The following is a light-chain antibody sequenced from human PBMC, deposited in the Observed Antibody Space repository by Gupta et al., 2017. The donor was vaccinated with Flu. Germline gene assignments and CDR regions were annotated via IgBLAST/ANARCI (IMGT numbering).Light chain of an antibody. CDR1: QSISSW. V-gene: IGKV1-5*03. Sequence: DIQMTQSPSTLSASVGDRVTITCRASQSISSWLAWYQQKPGKAPKLLIYKASSLESGVPSRFSGSGSGTEFTLTISSLHPDDFATYYCQQYNSYSPWTFGQGTKLEIK. CDR2: KAS. CDR3: QQYNSYSPWT. J-gene: IGKJ2*02.